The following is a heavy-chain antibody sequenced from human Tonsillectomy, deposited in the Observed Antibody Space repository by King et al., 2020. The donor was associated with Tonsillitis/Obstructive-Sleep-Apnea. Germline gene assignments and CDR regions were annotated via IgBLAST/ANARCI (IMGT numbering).Heavy chain of an antibody. CDR3: AREGGRPGNMWYFDL. J-gene: IGHJ2*01. Sequence: VQLVESGAEVKKPGESLKISCKGSGYSFTSCWIGWVRQMPGKGLEWMGIIYPSDSDTRYSPSFQGKVTISADTSTSTAYLQSSSLKASDTAMYYCAREGGRPGNMWYFDLWGRGTLVTVSS. CDR1: GYSFTSCW. D-gene: IGHD2-15*01. CDR2: IYPSDSDT. V-gene: IGHV5-51*01.